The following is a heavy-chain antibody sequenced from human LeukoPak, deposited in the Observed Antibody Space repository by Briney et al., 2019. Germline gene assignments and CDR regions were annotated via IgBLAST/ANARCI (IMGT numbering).Heavy chain of an antibody. D-gene: IGHD1-26*01. CDR3: ARGPYSGSPVGYYYYYYMDV. CDR2: INPNSGGT. V-gene: IGHV1-2*02. CDR1: GYTFTGYY. J-gene: IGHJ6*03. Sequence: ASVKVPCKASGYTFTGYYMHWVRQAPGQGLEWMGWINPNSGGTNYAQKFQGRVTMTRDTSISTVYMELSRLRSDDTAVYYCARGPYSGSPVGYYYYYYMDVWGKGTTVTVSS.